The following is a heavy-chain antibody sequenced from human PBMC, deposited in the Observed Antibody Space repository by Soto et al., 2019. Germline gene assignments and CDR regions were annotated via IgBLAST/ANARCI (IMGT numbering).Heavy chain of an antibody. D-gene: IGHD5-18*01. Sequence: QVQLVQSGSEVKKPGSSVKVSCKSSGGTFRSSAISWVRQAPGQGLEWMGGIIPIFGTANYAQKFQGRVTITADKSTSTAYMELSSLRSEDTDVYYCASGGGYSYGLFDYWGQGTLVTVSS. CDR1: GGTFRSSA. J-gene: IGHJ4*02. V-gene: IGHV1-69*06. CDR3: ASGGGYSYGLFDY. CDR2: IIPIFGTA.